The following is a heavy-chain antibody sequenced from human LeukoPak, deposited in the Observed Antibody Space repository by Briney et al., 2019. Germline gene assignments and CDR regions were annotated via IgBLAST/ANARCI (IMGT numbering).Heavy chain of an antibody. CDR3: ARVQGLDFRWYFDL. J-gene: IGHJ2*01. CDR2: IYSGGAT. Sequence: PGGSLRLSCAASGFNVSSNYMNWVRQAPGKGLEWVSIIYSGGATYYADSVKGRFTISRENAKNSLYLQMNSLRAGDTAVYYCARVQGLDFRWYFDLWGRGTLVTVSS. V-gene: IGHV3-53*01. CDR1: GFNVSSNY.